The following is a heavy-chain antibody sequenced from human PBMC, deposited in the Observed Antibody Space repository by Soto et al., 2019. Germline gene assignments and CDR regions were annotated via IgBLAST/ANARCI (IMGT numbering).Heavy chain of an antibody. Sequence: GGSLRLSCAASGFTFSGYAMSWVRQAPGKGLEWVSAISGSGGSTYYADSVKGRFTISRDNSKNTLYLQMNSLRAEDTAVYYCAKGPMTILRYLNFDYWGQGTLVTVSS. D-gene: IGHD4-17*01. CDR3: AKGPMTILRYLNFDY. V-gene: IGHV3-23*01. CDR1: GFTFSGYA. J-gene: IGHJ4*02. CDR2: ISGSGGST.